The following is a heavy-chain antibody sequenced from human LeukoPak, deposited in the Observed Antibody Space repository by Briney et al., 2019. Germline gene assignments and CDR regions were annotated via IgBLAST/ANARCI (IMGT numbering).Heavy chain of an antibody. V-gene: IGHV4-39*01. Sequence: SETLSLTCTVSGGSISSSSYYWGWIRQPPGKGLEWIGSIYYSGSTYYNPSRKSRVTISVDTAKNQCSLKLSSVTAADTAVYYCARLGLNYDISTGYYSDYMDVWGKGTTVTVSS. D-gene: IGHD3-9*01. J-gene: IGHJ6*03. CDR3: ARLGLNYDISTGYYSDYMDV. CDR2: IYYSGST. CDR1: GGSISSSSYY.